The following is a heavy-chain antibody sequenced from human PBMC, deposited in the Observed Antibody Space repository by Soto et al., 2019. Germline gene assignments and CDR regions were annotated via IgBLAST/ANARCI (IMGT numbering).Heavy chain of an antibody. Sequence: PGGSLRLSCAASGFTFSSYGMHWVRQAPGKGLEWVAVISYDGSNKYYADSVKGRFTISRDNSKNTLYLQMNSLRAEDTAVYYCAKDGAPDVEMAPIFFDYWGQGSLVIVSS. J-gene: IGHJ4*02. D-gene: IGHD3-3*01. CDR2: ISYDGSNK. CDR3: AKDGAPDVEMAPIFFDY. V-gene: IGHV3-30*18. CDR1: GFTFSSYG.